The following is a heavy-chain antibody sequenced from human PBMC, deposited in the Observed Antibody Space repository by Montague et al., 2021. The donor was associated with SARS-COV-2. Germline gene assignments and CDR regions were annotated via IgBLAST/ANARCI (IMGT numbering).Heavy chain of an antibody. J-gene: IGHJ4*02. D-gene: IGHD3-3*01. CDR1: GASISSRSYY. V-gene: IGHV4-39*01. CDR3: ATLPSSITIFGVVQGYYFDD. CDR2: KYYSGST. Sequence: SETLSLTCTVSGASISSRSYYWGWIRQPPGKGLEWIGFKYYSGSTYYNPTLKSRVTISVDTSKNQFSLKLSSVTAADTAVCHCATLPSSITIFGVVQGYYFDDWGQGTLVTVSS.